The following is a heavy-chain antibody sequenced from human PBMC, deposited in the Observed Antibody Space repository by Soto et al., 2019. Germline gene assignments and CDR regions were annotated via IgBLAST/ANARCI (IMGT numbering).Heavy chain of an antibody. J-gene: IGHJ4*02. D-gene: IGHD3-10*01. CDR2: INHSGST. CDR1: GGSFSGYY. Sequence: SETLSLTCAVYGGSFSGYYWSWIRQPPGKGLEWIGEINHSGSTNHNPSLKSRVTISVDRSKNQFSLKLSSVTAADTAVYYCARAGGYGSGSDIKIDYWGQGTLVTVSS. CDR3: ARAGGYGSGSDIKIDY. V-gene: IGHV4-34*01.